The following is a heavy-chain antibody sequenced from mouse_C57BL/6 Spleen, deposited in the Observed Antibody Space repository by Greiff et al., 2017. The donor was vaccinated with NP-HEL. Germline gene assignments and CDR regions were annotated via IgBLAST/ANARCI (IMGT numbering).Heavy chain of an antibody. CDR2: IDPSSGGT. Sequence: VQLQQPGAELVKPGASVKLSCKASGYTFTSYWMHWVKLRPGRGLEWIGRIDPSSGGTKYNEKFKSKATLTVDKPSSTAYMQLSSLTSEDSAVYYCARSAQAAWFAYWGQGTLVTVSA. CDR1: GYTFTSYW. CDR3: ARSAQAAWFAY. D-gene: IGHD3-2*02. V-gene: IGHV1-72*01. J-gene: IGHJ3*01.